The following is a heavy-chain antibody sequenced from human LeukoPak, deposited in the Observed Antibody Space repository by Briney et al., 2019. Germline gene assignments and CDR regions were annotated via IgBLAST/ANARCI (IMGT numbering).Heavy chain of an antibody. J-gene: IGHJ4*02. V-gene: IGHV4-61*02. CDR1: GGSISSGTYY. CDR2: IYTSGST. Sequence: PSETLSLTCTVSGGSISSGTYYWSWIRQPAGKGLEWIGRIYTSGSTNYNPSLKSRVTISVDTSKNQFSLKLSSVTAADTAVYYCARARYYYDSRGVFDYWGQGTLVTVSS. D-gene: IGHD3-22*01. CDR3: ARARYYYDSRGVFDY.